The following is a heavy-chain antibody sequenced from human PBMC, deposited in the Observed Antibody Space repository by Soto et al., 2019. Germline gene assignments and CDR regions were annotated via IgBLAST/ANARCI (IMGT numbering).Heavy chain of an antibody. CDR2: INQDGSTT. CDR3: GRAGSNSPNGMDV. V-gene: IGHV3-74*01. J-gene: IGHJ6*02. CDR1: GFTFSPHW. D-gene: IGHD4-4*01. Sequence: EVQLAESGGGLVQPGGSLRLSCAASGFTFSPHWMHWVRQAPGKGLVWVSRINQDGSTTDYADSVKGRFTISRDNAKNTFFLQMNSLRAEDTAVYYCGRAGSNSPNGMDVWGQGTTVIVSS.